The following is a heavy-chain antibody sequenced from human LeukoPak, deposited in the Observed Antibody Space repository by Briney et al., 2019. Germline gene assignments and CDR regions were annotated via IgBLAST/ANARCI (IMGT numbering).Heavy chain of an antibody. V-gene: IGHV3-53*01. Sequence: GGSLRLSCAASGFTVSSNYMSWVRQAPGKGLEWVSVIYSGGSTYYADSVKGRFTISRDNSKNTLYLKMNSLRAEDTAVYYCARDLPLGYSYGYDYWGQGTLVTVSS. D-gene: IGHD5-18*01. CDR1: GFTVSSNY. J-gene: IGHJ4*02. CDR2: IYSGGST. CDR3: ARDLPLGYSYGYDY.